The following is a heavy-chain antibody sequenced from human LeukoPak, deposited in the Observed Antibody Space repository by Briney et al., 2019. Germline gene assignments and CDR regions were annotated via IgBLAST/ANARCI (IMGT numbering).Heavy chain of an antibody. Sequence: SETLSLTCIVSGGSLSSYYWSWMRQPPGTGLEWIGHIYDSGSTNYNPSLKSRVTISVDTSKNQFSLNLSSVTAADTAVYYGARGSGDYATSDAEYFQHWGQGTLVSVSS. CDR3: ARGSGDYATSDAEYFQH. J-gene: IGHJ1*01. V-gene: IGHV4-59*01. CDR1: GGSLSSYY. D-gene: IGHD4-17*01. CDR2: IYDSGST.